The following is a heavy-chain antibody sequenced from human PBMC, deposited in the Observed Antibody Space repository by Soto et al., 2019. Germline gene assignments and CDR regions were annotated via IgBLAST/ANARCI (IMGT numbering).Heavy chain of an antibody. D-gene: IGHD3-16*01. CDR2: FYPTGKT. CDR1: GGSVCRYY. V-gene: IGHV4-4*07. CDR3: ARCGLDYGMDV. Sequence: SEAPSVICTVAGGSVCRYYWCWTRQPAGKGLEWIGRFYPTGKTNYNPSLQSRLTMSADTSRNQFSLNLTSVTAADTAVYYCARCGLDYGMDVWRHVTTVTVSS. J-gene: IGHJ6*02.